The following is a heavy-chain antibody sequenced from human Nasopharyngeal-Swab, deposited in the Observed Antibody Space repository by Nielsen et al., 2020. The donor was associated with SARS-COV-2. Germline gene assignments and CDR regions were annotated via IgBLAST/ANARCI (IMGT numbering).Heavy chain of an antibody. CDR2: ISSSSSYI. Sequence: GESLKISCAASGFTFSSYSMNWVRQAPGKGLEWVSSISSSSSYIYYADSVKGRFTISRDNAKNSLYLQMNNLRAEDTAVYYCARLRVDIVATTRGAFDIWGQGTMVTVSS. V-gene: IGHV3-21*01. CDR3: ARLRVDIVATTRGAFDI. CDR1: GFTFSSYS. D-gene: IGHD5-12*01. J-gene: IGHJ3*02.